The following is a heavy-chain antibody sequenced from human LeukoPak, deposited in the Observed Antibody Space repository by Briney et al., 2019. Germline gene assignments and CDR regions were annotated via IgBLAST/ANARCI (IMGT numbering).Heavy chain of an antibody. J-gene: IGHJ4*02. D-gene: IGHD5-18*01. CDR3: AGDGVGYSYGNFDY. CDR1: GYTFTSYG. CDR2: LSAYNGNT. V-gene: IGHV1-18*01. Sequence: ASVNVSRKGSGYTFTSYGISWVRQGPGQGLDWMGWLSAYNGNTNYAQRLQGRVTMTTDTSTSTAYMELRSLRSDGTAVYHCAGDGVGYSYGNFDYWGQGTLVTVSP.